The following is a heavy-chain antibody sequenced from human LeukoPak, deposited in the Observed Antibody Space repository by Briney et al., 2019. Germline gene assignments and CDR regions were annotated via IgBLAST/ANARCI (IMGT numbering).Heavy chain of an antibody. CDR2: ISSSSSTI. J-gene: IGHJ3*02. CDR1: GFTFSDYY. CDR3: ARDHHRRLYDSQARDTFDI. D-gene: IGHD3-22*01. Sequence: SGGSLRLSCAASGFTFSDYYMSWIRQAPGEGLEWVSYISSSSSTIYYADSVKGRFTISRDNAKNSLYLQMNSLRAEDTAVYYCARDHHRRLYDSQARDTFDIWGQGTMVTVSS. V-gene: IGHV3-11*04.